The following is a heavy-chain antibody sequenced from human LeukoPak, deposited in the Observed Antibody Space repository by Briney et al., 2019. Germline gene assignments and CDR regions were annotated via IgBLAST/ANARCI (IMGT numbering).Heavy chain of an antibody. V-gene: IGHV3-23*01. CDR3: AKGTRASGIFDY. D-gene: IGHD1-7*01. CDR1: GFTFSSYA. CDR2: ISGSGGST. Sequence: GGSLRLSCAASGFTFSSYAMSWVRQAPGKGLEWVSAISGSGGSTYYADSVKGRFTISRNNSKNTLYLQMNSLRAEDTAVYYCAKGTRASGIFDYWGQGTLVTVSS. J-gene: IGHJ4*02.